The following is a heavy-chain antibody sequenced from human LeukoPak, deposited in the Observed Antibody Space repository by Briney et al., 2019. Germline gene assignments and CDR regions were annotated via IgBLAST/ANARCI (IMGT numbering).Heavy chain of an antibody. Sequence: GGSLRLSCATSGFAFNDFYMSWIRQAPGKGLEWFSFITTSSDTKYAYSVKGRFTISRDNANNLLYLQMNSLRADDTAVYYCARPSQVGHDTSGYLDYWGQGTPVTVSS. V-gene: IGHV3-11*01. CDR1: GFAFNDFY. CDR3: ARPSQVGHDTSGYLDY. J-gene: IGHJ4*02. D-gene: IGHD3-22*01. CDR2: ITTSSDTK.